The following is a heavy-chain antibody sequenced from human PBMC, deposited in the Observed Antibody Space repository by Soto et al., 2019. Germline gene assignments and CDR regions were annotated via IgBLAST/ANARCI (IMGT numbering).Heavy chain of an antibody. V-gene: IGHV3-48*02. Sequence: VQLVESGGGLVQPGGSLRLSCAASGFTFSSYSMNWVRQAPGKGLEWVSYISSSSSTIYYADSVKGRFTISRDNAKNSLYLQMNSLRDEDTAVYYCASLVYCGGDCYSWPPHYWGQGTLVTVSS. CDR2: ISSSSSTI. J-gene: IGHJ4*02. CDR1: GFTFSSYS. CDR3: ASLVYCGGDCYSWPPHY. D-gene: IGHD2-21*02.